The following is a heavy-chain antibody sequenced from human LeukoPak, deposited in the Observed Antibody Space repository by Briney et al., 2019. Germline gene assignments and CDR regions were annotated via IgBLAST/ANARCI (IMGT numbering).Heavy chain of an antibody. Sequence: PSETLSLTCSVSGDSNTHYYWSWIRQPPGKGLEWIGYLYHSGSTNYNPSLKSRVTISVDTSKNHFSLKLSSVTAADTAVYYCTRGQWLPVFDFWGQGTLVTVSS. J-gene: IGHJ4*02. V-gene: IGHV4-59*01. CDR2: LYHSGST. D-gene: IGHD3-22*01. CDR1: GDSNTHYY. CDR3: TRGQWLPVFDF.